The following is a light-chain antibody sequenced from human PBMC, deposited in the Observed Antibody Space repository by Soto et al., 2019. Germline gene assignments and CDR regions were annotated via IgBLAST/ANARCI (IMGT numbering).Light chain of an antibody. Sequence: QSVLTQPASVSGSPGQSITISCTGTSSDVGGYNYVSWYQQHPGKAPKLMIYDVINRPSGVSNRFSGSKSGNTASLTISGLQAEDEAYYYCSSYTSSSTLAIFGGGTQLTVL. CDR2: DVI. V-gene: IGLV2-14*03. CDR3: SSYTSSSTLAI. CDR1: SSDVGGYNY. J-gene: IGLJ2*01.